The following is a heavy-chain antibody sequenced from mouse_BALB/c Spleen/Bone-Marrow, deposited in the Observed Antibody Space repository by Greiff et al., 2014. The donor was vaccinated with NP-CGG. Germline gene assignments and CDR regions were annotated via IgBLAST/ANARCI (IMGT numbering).Heavy chain of an antibody. D-gene: IGHD2-1*01. CDR3: ARQYGNLGVMDY. CDR2: ISSGGSYT. CDR1: GFTFSRYG. J-gene: IGHJ4*01. V-gene: IGHV5-6*02. Sequence: EVKLVESGGDLVKPGGSLKLSCAASGFTFSRYGMSWVRQTPDKRLEWVANISSGGSYTYYPDSVKGRFTISRDNAKNTLYLHMSSLKSGDTAMYYCARQYGNLGVMDYWGQGTSVTVSS.